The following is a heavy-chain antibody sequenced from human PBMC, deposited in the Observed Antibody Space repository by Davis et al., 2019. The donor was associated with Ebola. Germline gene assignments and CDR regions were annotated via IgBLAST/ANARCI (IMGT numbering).Heavy chain of an antibody. CDR2: TYYKSKWYN. CDR3: ARYTWNNRVFDP. CDR1: GDSVSGGSGA. D-gene: IGHD1/OR15-1a*01. Sequence: PSETLSLTCAISGDSVSGGSGAWNWIRQSPSRGLEWLGRTYYKSKWYNDYAVSVKSRISINTDTSKNQFSLQLNSVTPEDTAVYYCARYTWNNRVFDPWGQGTLVTVSS. J-gene: IGHJ5*02. V-gene: IGHV6-1*01.